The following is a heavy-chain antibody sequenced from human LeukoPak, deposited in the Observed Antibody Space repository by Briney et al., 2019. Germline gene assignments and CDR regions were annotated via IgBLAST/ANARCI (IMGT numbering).Heavy chain of an antibody. CDR2: MSYHGVRT. CDR1: GFTFSSHA. V-gene: IGHV3-23*05. D-gene: IGHD4-23*01. Sequence: GGSLRLSCAASGFTFSSHAMSWVRQAPGKGLEWVAYMSYHGVRTHYGDSVRGRFTISRDNSENTLRLQMDSLRPEDTAIYYCAKKFPGNDDHFDHWGQGTLVTVSS. CDR3: AKKFPGNDDHFDH. J-gene: IGHJ4*02.